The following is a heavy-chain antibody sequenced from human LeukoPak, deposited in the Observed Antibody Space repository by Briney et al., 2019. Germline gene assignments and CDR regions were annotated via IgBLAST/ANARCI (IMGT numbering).Heavy chain of an antibody. CDR3: ARVVAKTFDY. CDR2: INHSGSA. D-gene: IGHD5-12*01. V-gene: IGHV4-34*01. CDR1: GGSFSGYY. Sequence: SETLSLTCAVYGGSFSGYYWSWIRQPPGKGLEWIGEINHSGSANYNPSLKSRVTISVDTSKNQFSLKLSSVTAAGTAVYYCARVVAKTFDYWGQGTLVTVSS. J-gene: IGHJ4*02.